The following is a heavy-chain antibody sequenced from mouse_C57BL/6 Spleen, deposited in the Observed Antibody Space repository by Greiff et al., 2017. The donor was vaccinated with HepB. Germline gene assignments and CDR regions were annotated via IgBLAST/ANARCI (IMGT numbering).Heavy chain of an antibody. J-gene: IGHJ4*01. Sequence: QVQLQQPGAELVKPGASVKMSCKASGYTFTSYWITWVKQRPGQGLEWIGDIYPGSGSTNYNEKFKSKATLSVDTSSSTAYMQLSSLTSEDSAVYYCARDGYGSSPYYAMDYWGQGTSVTVSS. CDR3: ARDGYGSSPYYAMDY. V-gene: IGHV1-55*01. D-gene: IGHD1-1*01. CDR1: GYTFTSYW. CDR2: IYPGSGST.